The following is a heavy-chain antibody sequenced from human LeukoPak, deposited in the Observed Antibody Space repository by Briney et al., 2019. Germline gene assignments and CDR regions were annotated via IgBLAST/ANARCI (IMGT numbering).Heavy chain of an antibody. D-gene: IGHD3-3*01. CDR3: ARLYDFWSGYYPN. V-gene: IGHV4-34*01. CDR2: INHSGST. J-gene: IGHJ6*02. Sequence: SETLSLTCAVYGGSLSGYYWSWIRQPPGKGLEWIGEINHSGSTNYNPSLKSRVTISVDTSKNQFSLKLSSVTAADTAVYYCARLYDFWSGYYPNWGQGTTVTVSS. CDR1: GGSLSGYY.